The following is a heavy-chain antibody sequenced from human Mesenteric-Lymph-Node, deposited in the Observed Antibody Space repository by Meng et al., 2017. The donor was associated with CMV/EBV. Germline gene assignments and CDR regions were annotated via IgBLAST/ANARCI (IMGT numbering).Heavy chain of an antibody. D-gene: IGHD3-3*01. CDR3: AREGHHYDFWSGLNWFDH. CDR2: MNPNSGNT. CDR1: GYTFTSYD. V-gene: IGHV1-8*01. Sequence: ASVKVSCKASGYTFTSYDINWVRQATGPPLEWMGWMNPNSGNTGYAQKFQGRVTMTRNTSISTAYMELSSLRSEDTAVYYCAREGHHYDFWSGLNWFDHWGQGTLVTVSS. J-gene: IGHJ5*02.